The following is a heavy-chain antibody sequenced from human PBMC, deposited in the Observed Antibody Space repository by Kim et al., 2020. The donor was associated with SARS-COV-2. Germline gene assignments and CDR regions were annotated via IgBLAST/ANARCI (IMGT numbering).Heavy chain of an antibody. V-gene: IGHV1-69*13. Sequence: SVKVSCKASGGTFSSYAISWVRQAPGQGLEWMGGIIPIFGTANYAQKFQGRVTITADESTSTAYMELSSLRSEDTAVYYCARTMVRGVTVLYYFDYWGQGTLVTVSS. CDR1: GGTFSSYA. CDR3: ARTMVRGVTVLYYFDY. CDR2: IIPIFGTA. J-gene: IGHJ4*02. D-gene: IGHD3-10*01.